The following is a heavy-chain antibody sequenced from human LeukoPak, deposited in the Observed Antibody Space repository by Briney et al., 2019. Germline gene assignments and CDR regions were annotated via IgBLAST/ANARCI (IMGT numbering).Heavy chain of an antibody. CDR1: GFTFSSYW. Sequence: GGSLRLSCAASGFTFSSYWMHWVRQAPGRGLVWVSRIYSDGSSYTADSVKGRFTISRDNAKDTLYLQMNRLRVEDTAVYYCARGGGIYGLWDYWGQGTLVTVSS. D-gene: IGHD1-26*01. CDR3: ARGGGIYGLWDY. V-gene: IGHV3-74*03. CDR2: IYSDGSSY. J-gene: IGHJ4*02.